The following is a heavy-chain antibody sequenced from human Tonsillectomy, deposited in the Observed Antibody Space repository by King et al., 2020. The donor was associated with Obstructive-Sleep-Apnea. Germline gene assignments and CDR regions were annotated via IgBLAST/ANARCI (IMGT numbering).Heavy chain of an antibody. D-gene: IGHD6-25*01. CDR3: VRTGGGRGSSGGGY. J-gene: IGHJ4*02. Sequence: QLQESGPGLVKPSETLSLTCTVSGGSISGYYWSWIRQPPGKGLEWIGYIHYSGSTNYNPSLKSRVTIPLDTSKNQFSLRLSSVTAADTAVYYCVRTGGGRGSSGGGYWGQGTLVTVSS. CDR2: IHYSGST. CDR1: GGSISGYY. V-gene: IGHV4-59*08.